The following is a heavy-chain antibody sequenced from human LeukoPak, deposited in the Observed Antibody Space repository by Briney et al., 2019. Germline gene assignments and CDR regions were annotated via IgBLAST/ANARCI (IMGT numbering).Heavy chain of an antibody. CDR3: ARDTGYLVDY. D-gene: IGHD3-22*01. V-gene: IGHV4-59*11. J-gene: IGHJ4*02. CDR1: GGSISSHY. CDR2: IYYSGST. Sequence: SENLSLTCTVSGGSISSHYWSWIRQPPGKGLEWIGYIYYSGSTNYNPSLKSRVTISVDTSKNQFSLKLSSVTAADTAVYYCARDTGYLVDYWGQGTLVTVSS.